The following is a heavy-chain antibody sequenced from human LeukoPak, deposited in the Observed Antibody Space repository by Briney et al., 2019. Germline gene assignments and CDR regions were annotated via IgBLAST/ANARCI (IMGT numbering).Heavy chain of an antibody. V-gene: IGHV4-4*09. J-gene: IGHJ4*02. Sequence: SSETLSLTCTVSGGSISSYYWSWIRQPPGKGLEWIRYVYSSGNTNYNPSLKSRVTISVDTSMNQFSLNLSSVTAADTAAYYCARLHGGKGQYYFDYWGQGTLVTVSS. D-gene: IGHD4-23*01. CDR1: GGSISSYY. CDR3: ARLHGGKGQYYFDY. CDR2: VYSSGNT.